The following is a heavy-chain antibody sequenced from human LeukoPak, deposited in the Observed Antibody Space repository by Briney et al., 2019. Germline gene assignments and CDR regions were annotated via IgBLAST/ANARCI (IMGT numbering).Heavy chain of an antibody. CDR3: ARVKLGYCSSTSCYAFDI. Sequence: GASVKVSCKAFGYTFTSYGISWVRQAPGQGLEWMGWISAYNGNTNYAQKLQGRVTMTTDTSTSTAYMELRSLRSDDTAVYYCARVKLGYCSSTSCYAFDIWGQGTMVTVSS. CDR1: GYTFTSYG. CDR2: ISAYNGNT. V-gene: IGHV1-18*01. D-gene: IGHD2-2*01. J-gene: IGHJ3*02.